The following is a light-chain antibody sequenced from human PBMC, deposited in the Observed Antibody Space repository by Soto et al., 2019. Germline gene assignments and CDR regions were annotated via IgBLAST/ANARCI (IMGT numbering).Light chain of an antibody. J-gene: IGKJ1*01. Sequence: DIQMTHSPSSLSASVGDRVTITCRASQSISSYLNWYQQKPGKAPKLLIYAASSLQSGVPSRFSGSGSGTDFTLTTSSLQPEDFAVYYCQHHGATSGQGTKVDIX. CDR1: QSISSY. CDR3: QHHGAT. V-gene: IGKV1-39*01. CDR2: AAS.